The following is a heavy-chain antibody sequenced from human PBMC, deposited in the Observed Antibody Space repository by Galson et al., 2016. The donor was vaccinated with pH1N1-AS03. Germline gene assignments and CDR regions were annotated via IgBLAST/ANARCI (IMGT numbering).Heavy chain of an antibody. D-gene: IGHD5-18*01. CDR2: VTPIFGTT. CDR1: GGSFSRYA. V-gene: IGHV1-69*06. J-gene: IGHJ4*02. CDR3: AQGSYTYGPRVFDN. Sequence: SVKVSCKVFGGSFSRYAISWVRQAPGQGLEWLGGVTPIFGTTNYAQKFQDSVTITADTSTSASYMELSSLRSDDTAVYYCAQGSYTYGPRVFDNWGQGTLVTVSS.